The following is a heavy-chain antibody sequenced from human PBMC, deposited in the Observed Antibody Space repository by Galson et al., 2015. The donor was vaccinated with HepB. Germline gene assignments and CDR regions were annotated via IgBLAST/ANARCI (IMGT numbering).Heavy chain of an antibody. CDR1: GDSVSSNSAA. CDR2: TYYRSKWST. Sequence: CAISGDSVSSNSAAWNWIRQSPSRGLEWLGRTYYRSKWSTDYAISVKGRITINADTSKNQFSLQLQSVTPEDTAVYFCAGGLNTYFDYWGQGILVTVAA. D-gene: IGHD2/OR15-2a*01. CDR3: AGGLNTYFDY. J-gene: IGHJ4*02. V-gene: IGHV6-1*01.